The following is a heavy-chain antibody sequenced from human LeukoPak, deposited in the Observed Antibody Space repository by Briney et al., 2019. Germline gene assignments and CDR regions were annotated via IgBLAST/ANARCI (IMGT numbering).Heavy chain of an antibody. CDR3: ARDGESMVRKFDY. V-gene: IGHV1-2*02. D-gene: IGHD3-10*01. CDR2: INPNSGGT. J-gene: IGHJ4*02. CDR1: GYTFTGYY. Sequence: ASVKVSCKASGYTFTGYYMHWVRQAPGQGLEWMGWINPNSGGTNYAQKFQGRVTMTRDTSTSTAYMELSRLRSDDTAVYYCARDGESMVRKFDYWGQGTLVTVSS.